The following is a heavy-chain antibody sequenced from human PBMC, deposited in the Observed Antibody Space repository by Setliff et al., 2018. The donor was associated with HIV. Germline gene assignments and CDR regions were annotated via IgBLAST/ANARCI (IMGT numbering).Heavy chain of an antibody. J-gene: IGHJ3*02. CDR2: IYYSGST. CDR3: AGDLGLYSSSWARFDAFDI. Sequence: PSETLSLTCTVSGGSISSYYWSWIRQPPGKGLEWIGYIYYSGSTNYNPSLKSRVTISVDTSKNQFSLKLSSVTAADTAVYYCAGDLGLYSSSWARFDAFDIWGQGTMVTVS. V-gene: IGHV4-59*01. CDR1: GGSISSYY. D-gene: IGHD6-13*01.